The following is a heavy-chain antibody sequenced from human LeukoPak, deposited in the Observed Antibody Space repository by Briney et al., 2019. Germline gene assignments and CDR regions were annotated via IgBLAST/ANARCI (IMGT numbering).Heavy chain of an antibody. CDR1: GGTFSSYA. CDR2: IIPIFGTA. Sequence: SVKVSCKASGGTFSSYAISWVRQAPGQGLEWMGGIIPIFGTANYAQKFQGRVTITADESTSTAYMELSSLRSEGTAVYYCVRDGSYYDSSGYYYLYWGQGTLVTVSS. J-gene: IGHJ4*02. V-gene: IGHV1-69*13. D-gene: IGHD3-22*01. CDR3: VRDGSYYDSSGYYYLY.